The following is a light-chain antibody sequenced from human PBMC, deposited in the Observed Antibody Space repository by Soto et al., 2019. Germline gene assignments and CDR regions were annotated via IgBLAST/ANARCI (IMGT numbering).Light chain of an antibody. CDR3: QQYGSSGT. CDR2: DAS. CDR1: QSVSSY. Sequence: EIVLTQSPATLSLSPGERATLSCRASQSVSSYLAWYQQKPGQAPRLLIYDASTRATGIPARFRGSGSGTDFTLTISRLEPEDFAVYYCQQYGSSGTFGQGTKVDIK. J-gene: IGKJ1*01. V-gene: IGKV3-20*01.